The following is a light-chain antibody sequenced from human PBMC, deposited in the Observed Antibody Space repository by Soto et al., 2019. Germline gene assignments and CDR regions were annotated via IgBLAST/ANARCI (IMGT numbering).Light chain of an antibody. CDR3: QQYDKSPFT. CDR1: QTVRNNY. V-gene: IGKV3-20*01. J-gene: IGKJ3*01. Sequence: EFVLTQSPGTLSLSPGERATLSCRASQTVRNNYLAWYQQKPGQAPRLLIYGASSRATGIPDRFSGSGSGTDFTLTISRLEPEDFAVYFCQQYDKSPFTFGPGTKVDNK. CDR2: GAS.